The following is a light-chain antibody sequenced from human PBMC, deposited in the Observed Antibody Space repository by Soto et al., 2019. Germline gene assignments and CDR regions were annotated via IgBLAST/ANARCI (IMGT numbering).Light chain of an antibody. CDR2: GAS. J-gene: IGKJ2*01. Sequence: EIVLTQSPGTLSLSPGERATLSCRASQSVSSSYLAWYQQKPGQAPRVLIYGASSRATGIPDRFSGSGSGTDFTLTISRLEPEDFGVYYCLQYGSSMYTFGQGTKLEIK. V-gene: IGKV3-20*01. CDR1: QSVSSSY. CDR3: LQYGSSMYT.